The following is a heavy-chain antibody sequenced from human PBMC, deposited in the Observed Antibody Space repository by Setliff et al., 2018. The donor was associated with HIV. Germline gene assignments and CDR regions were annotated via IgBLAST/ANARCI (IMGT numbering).Heavy chain of an antibody. Sequence: SETLSLTCGVYGGSFSGYYWNWIRQPPGKGLEWIGEINASGSTKYKSSLNSRVTISVDSSKNQLSLKLSSVTAADTAVYYCARVQFGAPISLVRGVLREPRYYYYMDVWGQGTMVTVSS. CDR1: GGSFSGYY. D-gene: IGHD3-10*01. J-gene: IGHJ6*03. CDR3: ARVQFGAPISLVRGVLREPRYYYYMDV. CDR2: INASGST. V-gene: IGHV4-34*01.